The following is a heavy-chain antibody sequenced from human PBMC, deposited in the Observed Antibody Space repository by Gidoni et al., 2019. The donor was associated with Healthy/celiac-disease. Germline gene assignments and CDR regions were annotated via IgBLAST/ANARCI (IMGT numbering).Heavy chain of an antibody. CDR2: ISGSGGGT. D-gene: IGHD5-18*01. Sequence: EVQLLESGGGLVQPGGSLRLSCAASGFTFSSYAMSWVRQAPGKGLEWVSAISGSGGGTYYADSVKGRFTISRDNSKNTLYLQMNSLRAEDTAVYYCAKDADTAMVESYYYYYGMDVWGQGTTVTVSS. J-gene: IGHJ6*02. CDR3: AKDADTAMVESYYYYYGMDV. V-gene: IGHV3-23*01. CDR1: GFTFSSYA.